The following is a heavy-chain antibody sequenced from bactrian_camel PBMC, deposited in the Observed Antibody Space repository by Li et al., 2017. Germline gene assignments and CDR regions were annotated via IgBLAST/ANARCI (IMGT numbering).Heavy chain of an antibody. V-gene: IGHV3S55*01. CDR2: ISPSGTT. D-gene: IGHD5*01. CDR1: GYIFGSCR. Sequence: VQLVESGGGSVQAGGSLKLSCAGSGYIFGSCRIDWYRQAPGKERELVSTISPSGTTTYTDSVKGRFTIGLDNVTNTLALQMNNLKPEDTAMYYCAADVCPLAGWIDHAGVPWYNSQGQGTQVTVS. J-gene: IGHJ4*01.